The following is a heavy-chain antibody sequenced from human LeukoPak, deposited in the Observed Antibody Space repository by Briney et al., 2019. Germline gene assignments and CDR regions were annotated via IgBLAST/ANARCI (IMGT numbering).Heavy chain of an antibody. CDR3: ARDLAAGRPGTQLELAEFDY. CDR1: GFNFNSYA. V-gene: IGHV3-23*01. D-gene: IGHD1-1*01. CDR2: ISSTGTQT. Sequence: GGSLRLSCAVSGFNFNSYAMAWVRQAPGKGLEWISAISSTGTQTYYSDSVKGRFTISRDNSRNTLFLQMNSLRAEDTAVYYCARDLAAGRPGTQLELAEFDYWGQGTLVTVSS. J-gene: IGHJ4*02.